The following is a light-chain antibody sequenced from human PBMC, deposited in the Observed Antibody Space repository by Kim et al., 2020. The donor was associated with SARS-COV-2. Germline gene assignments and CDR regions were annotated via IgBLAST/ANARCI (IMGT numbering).Light chain of an antibody. Sequence: KTVTISCTRSSGSIASNYAQWYQQRPGSAPTTVIYEDNQRPSGVPDRFSGSIDSSSNSASLTISGLKTEDEADYYCQSYDSSNQKVFGGGTQLTVL. J-gene: IGLJ3*02. V-gene: IGLV6-57*03. CDR1: SGSIASNY. CDR2: EDN. CDR3: QSYDSSNQKV.